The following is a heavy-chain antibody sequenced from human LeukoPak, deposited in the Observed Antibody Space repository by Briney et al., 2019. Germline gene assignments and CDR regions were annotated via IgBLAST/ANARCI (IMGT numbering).Heavy chain of an antibody. D-gene: IGHD3-10*01. J-gene: IGHJ4*02. CDR1: GFPFSAYW. CDR2: INTDGGVT. V-gene: IGHV3-74*03. CDR3: AKVYHYGQTDS. Sequence: GGSLRLSCAASGFPFSAYWMHWVRQAPGKGLVWVSTINTDGGVTTHADSVKGRFTISRDNAENTLHLQMNSLRGGDTAVYYCAKVYHYGQTDSWGRGTLVSVSS.